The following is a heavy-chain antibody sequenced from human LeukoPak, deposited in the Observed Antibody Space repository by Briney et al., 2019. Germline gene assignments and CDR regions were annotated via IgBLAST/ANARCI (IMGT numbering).Heavy chain of an antibody. CDR2: NYYSGNT. Sequence: PSETLSLTCTVSGGSIRSSSYYWGWIRQPPGKGLEWIGSNYYSGNTYYNPSLKSRFTISVDTSKNQFSLKLSSVTAADTAVYYCARGNDTSGHPLDYWAQGALVTVSS. V-gene: IGHV4-39*01. CDR3: ARGNDTSGHPLDY. CDR1: GGSIRSSSYY. J-gene: IGHJ4*02. D-gene: IGHD3-22*01.